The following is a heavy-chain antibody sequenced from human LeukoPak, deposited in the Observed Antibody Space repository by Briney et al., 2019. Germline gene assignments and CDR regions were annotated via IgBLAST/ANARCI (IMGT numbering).Heavy chain of an antibody. V-gene: IGHV3-23*01. Sequence: PGESLRLSCAASGFTFTSYSMSWVRQAPGKGLEWVSGTSDRGDYTYYADSVKGRFTISRDNSKNTLYLQMNSLRAEDTALYFCAKKAQYNGNYPLDYWGQGTLVTVSS. CDR2: TSDRGDYT. CDR1: GFTFTSYS. J-gene: IGHJ4*02. CDR3: AKKAQYNGNYPLDY. D-gene: IGHD1-26*01.